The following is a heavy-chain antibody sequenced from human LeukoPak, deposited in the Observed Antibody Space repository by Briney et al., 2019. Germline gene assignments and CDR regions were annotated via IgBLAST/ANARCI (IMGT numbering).Heavy chain of an antibody. CDR2: ISSSSSYI. CDR1: GFTFSSYS. CDR3: ARDQMVGAFDI. J-gene: IGHJ3*02. Sequence: GGCLRLSCAASGFTFSSYSMNWVRQAPGKGLEWVSSISSSSSYIYYADSVKGRFTISRDNAKNSLYLQMNSLRAEDTAVYYCARDQMVGAFDIWGQGTMVTVSS. V-gene: IGHV3-21*01. D-gene: IGHD2-8*01.